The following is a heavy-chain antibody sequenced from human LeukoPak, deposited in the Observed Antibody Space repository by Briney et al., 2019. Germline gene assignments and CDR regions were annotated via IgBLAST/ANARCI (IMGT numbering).Heavy chain of an antibody. Sequence: ASVKVSCKASGGTFSSYAISWVRQAPGQGLEWMGRIIPIFGTANYAQKFQGRVTITTDESTSTAYMELSSLRSEDTAVYYCARWGGTTVGAFDIWGQGTMVTVSS. V-gene: IGHV1-69*05. CDR3: ARWGGTTVGAFDI. J-gene: IGHJ3*02. D-gene: IGHD4-23*01. CDR1: GGTFSSYA. CDR2: IIPIFGTA.